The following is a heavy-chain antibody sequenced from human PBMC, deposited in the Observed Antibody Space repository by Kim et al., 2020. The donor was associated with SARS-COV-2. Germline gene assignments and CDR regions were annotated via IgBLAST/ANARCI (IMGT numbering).Heavy chain of an antibody. D-gene: IGHD3-10*01. CDR3: ATNKGKYGSGSTYYYYYGMDV. Sequence: GGSLRLSCAASGFTFSSYAMSWVRQAPGKGLEWVSAISGSGGSTYYADSVKGRFTISRDNSKNTLYLQMNSLRAEDTAVYYCATNKGKYGSGSTYYYYYGMDVWGQGTTVTVSS. CDR2: ISGSGGST. J-gene: IGHJ6*02. V-gene: IGHV3-23*01. CDR1: GFTFSSYA.